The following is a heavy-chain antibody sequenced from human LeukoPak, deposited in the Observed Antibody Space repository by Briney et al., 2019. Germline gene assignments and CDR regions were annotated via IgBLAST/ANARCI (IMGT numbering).Heavy chain of an antibody. CDR3: ATSEGY. CDR1: RFTLNTHW. J-gene: IGHJ4*02. V-gene: IGHV3-7*03. CDR2: IKQDGRDT. Sequence: PGGSLRLSCAASRFTLNTHWVSWVRQAPGKGLEWVANIKQDGRDTYYVDSVKGRFTISRDNAKNSLNLQMNSLRAEDTAMYYCATSEGYWGQGTQVTVSS.